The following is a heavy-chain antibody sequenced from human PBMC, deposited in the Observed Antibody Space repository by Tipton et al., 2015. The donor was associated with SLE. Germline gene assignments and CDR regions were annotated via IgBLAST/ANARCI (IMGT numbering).Heavy chain of an antibody. CDR2: FDGEDGEP. V-gene: IGHV1-24*01. D-gene: IGHD2-2*01. CDR1: GYSLTELS. J-gene: IGHJ6*02. CDR3: AATVGKPDSMPYYYYGMDV. Sequence: QSGAEVKKPGASVKVSCKVSGYSLTELSIHWVRQAPGRGLEWMGSFDGEDGEPIYPQKFQDRVTMTEDTSKDTASMELSSLRSDDTAVYYCAATVGKPDSMPYYYYGMDVWGQGTTATVSS.